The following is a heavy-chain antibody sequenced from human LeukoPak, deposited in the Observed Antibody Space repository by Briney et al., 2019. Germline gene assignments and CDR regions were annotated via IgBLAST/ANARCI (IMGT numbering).Heavy chain of an antibody. CDR3: AKVRLAKYDSSGYGY. CDR2: ISSNGGST. J-gene: IGHJ4*02. V-gene: IGHV3-64*01. Sequence: GGSLRLSCAASGFTFSSYAMHWVRQAPGKGLEYVSAISSNGGSTYYANSVKGRFTISRDNSKNTLYLQMGSLRAEDMAVYYCAKVRLAKYDSSGYGYWGQGTLVTVSS. D-gene: IGHD3-22*01. CDR1: GFTFSSYA.